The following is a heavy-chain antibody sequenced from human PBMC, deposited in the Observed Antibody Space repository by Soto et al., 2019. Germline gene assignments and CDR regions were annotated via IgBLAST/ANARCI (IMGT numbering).Heavy chain of an antibody. D-gene: IGHD5-12*01. CDR2: ISYDGNNK. Sequence: QVQLVESGGGVVQPGRSLRLSCAASGFTFSSYAMHWVRQAPGKGLDWVAVISYDGNNKYYADSVKGRFTISRDNSKNTLYLHMNGLRAEDTAVYYCARDGGEGNSAYDPDYFDSWGQGALVAVSS. J-gene: IGHJ4*02. CDR3: ARDGGEGNSAYDPDYFDS. V-gene: IGHV3-30-3*01. CDR1: GFTFSSYA.